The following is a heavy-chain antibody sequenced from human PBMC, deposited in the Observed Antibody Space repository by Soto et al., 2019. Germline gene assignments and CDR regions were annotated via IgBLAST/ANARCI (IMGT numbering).Heavy chain of an antibody. J-gene: IGHJ4*02. CDR1: GFSISSSNW. CDR3: ARGYCSGGSCYFDY. CDR2: IYHSGST. V-gene: IGHV4-4*02. D-gene: IGHD2-15*01. Sequence: SETLSLTCAVSGFSISSSNWWSWVRQPPGKGLEWIGEIYHSGSTYYNPSLKSRVTISVDTSKNQFSLKLSSVTAADTAVYYCARGYCSGGSCYFDYWGQGTLVTVSS.